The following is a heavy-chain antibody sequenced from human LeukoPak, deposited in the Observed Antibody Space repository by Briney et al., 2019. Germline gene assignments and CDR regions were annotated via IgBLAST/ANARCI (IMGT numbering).Heavy chain of an antibody. CDR2: IYPGDSDT. D-gene: IGHD2-21*02. CDR3: ARRAPCGGDCYSGANWFDP. J-gene: IGHJ5*02. Sequence: GASLKISCKGSGYSFTSYWIGWVRQMPGKGLEWMGIIYPGDSDTRYSQSFQGQVTISADKSISTAYLQWSSLKASDTAMYYCARRAPCGGDCYSGANWFDPWGQGTLVTVSS. CDR1: GYSFTSYW. V-gene: IGHV5-51*01.